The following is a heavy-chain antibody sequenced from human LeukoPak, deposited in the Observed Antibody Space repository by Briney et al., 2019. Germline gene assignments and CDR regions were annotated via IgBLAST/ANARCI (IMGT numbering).Heavy chain of an antibody. V-gene: IGHV3-30*18. D-gene: IGHD2-15*01. CDR2: ISYTGSNR. J-gene: IGHJ3*02. CDR1: GFTFNNYG. CDR3: AKDRVAGPKPVDSFDI. Sequence: PGGSLRLSCAASGFTFNNYGMQWVRQTPGKGLEWVSDISYTGSNRFYVDSVKGRFTISRDNSKNTLYLQMNTLRADDTVVYYCAKDRVAGPKPVDSFDIWGQGTMVTASS.